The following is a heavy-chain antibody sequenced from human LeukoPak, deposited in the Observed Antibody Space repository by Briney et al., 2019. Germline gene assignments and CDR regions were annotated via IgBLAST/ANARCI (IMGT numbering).Heavy chain of an antibody. CDR1: GGSFSGYY. Sequence: NPSETLSLTCAVYGGSFSGYYWSWIRQPPGKGLEWIGEINHSGSTNYNPSLKSRVTISVDTSKNQFSLKLSSVTAADTAVYYCARILYSSSWYSDYYYYYMDVWGKGTTVTISS. CDR2: INHSGST. V-gene: IGHV4-34*01. D-gene: IGHD6-13*01. J-gene: IGHJ6*03. CDR3: ARILYSSSWYSDYYYYYMDV.